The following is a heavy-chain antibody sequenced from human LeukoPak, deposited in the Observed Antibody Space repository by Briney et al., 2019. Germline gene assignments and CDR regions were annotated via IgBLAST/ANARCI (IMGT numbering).Heavy chain of an antibody. Sequence: GRSLRLSCAASGFTFSSYAMHWVRQAPGKGLEWAAVISYDGSNKYYADSVKGRFTISRDNSKNTLYLQMNSLRAEDTAVYYCARDGRRTAMNFGMDVWGQGTTVTVSS. CDR2: ISYDGSNK. V-gene: IGHV3-30-3*01. CDR3: ARDGRRTAMNFGMDV. CDR1: GFTFSSYA. J-gene: IGHJ6*02. D-gene: IGHD5-18*01.